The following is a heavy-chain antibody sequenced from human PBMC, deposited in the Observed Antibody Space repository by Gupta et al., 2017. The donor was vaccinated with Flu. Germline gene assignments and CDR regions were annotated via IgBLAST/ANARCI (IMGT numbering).Heavy chain of an antibody. V-gene: IGHV4-38-2*01. CDR1: GYSISSGYY. Sequence: QVQLQESGPGLVKPSETLSLTCAVSGYSISSGYYWGWIRQPPGKGLEWIGSIYHSGSTYYNPSLKSRVTISVDTSKNQFSLKLSSVTAADTAVYYCARAKSHYGRDFDYWGQGTLVTVSS. J-gene: IGHJ4*02. D-gene: IGHD3-16*01. CDR3: ARAKSHYGRDFDY. CDR2: IYHSGST.